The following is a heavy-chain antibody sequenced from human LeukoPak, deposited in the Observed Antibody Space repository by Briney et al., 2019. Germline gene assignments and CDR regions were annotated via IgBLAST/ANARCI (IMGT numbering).Heavy chain of an antibody. CDR3: AKSKSSSSGSNYMDV. V-gene: IGHV3-43D*03. D-gene: IGHD6-6*01. Sequence: QPGGTLRLSCAASGFSFSSDGMSWVRQAPGKGLEWVSLISWDGGSTYYADSVKGRFTISRDNSKNSLYLQMNSLRAEDTALYYCAKSKSSSSGSNYMDVWGKGTTVTVSS. J-gene: IGHJ6*03. CDR2: ISWDGGST. CDR1: GFSFSSDG.